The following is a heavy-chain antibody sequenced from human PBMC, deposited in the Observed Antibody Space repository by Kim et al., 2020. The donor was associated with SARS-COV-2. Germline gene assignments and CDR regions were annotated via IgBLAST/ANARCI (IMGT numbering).Heavy chain of an antibody. V-gene: IGHV4-30-2*04. D-gene: IGHD2-2*01. Sequence: PSLKSRVTISVDTSKNQFSLKLSSVTAADTAVYYCAREGLVVGWAQWFQHWGQGTLVTVSS. CDR3: AREGLVVGWAQWFQH. J-gene: IGHJ1*01.